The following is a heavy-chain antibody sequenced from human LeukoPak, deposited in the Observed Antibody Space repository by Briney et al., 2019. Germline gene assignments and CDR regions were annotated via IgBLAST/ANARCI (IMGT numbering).Heavy chain of an antibody. Sequence: SETLSLTCTVSGGSISSYNWNWIRQPPGKGLEWIGYIYYSGSTNYNPSLKSRVTISIDTSKNQSSLKLSSVTAADAAVYYCATHPPKLCTGGSCSDYWGQGTLVTVSS. CDR1: GGSISSYN. D-gene: IGHD2-15*01. J-gene: IGHJ4*02. CDR2: IYYSGST. V-gene: IGHV4-59*01. CDR3: ATHPPKLCTGGSCSDY.